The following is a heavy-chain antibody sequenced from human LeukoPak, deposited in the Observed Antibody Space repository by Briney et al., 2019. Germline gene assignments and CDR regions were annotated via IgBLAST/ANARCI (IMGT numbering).Heavy chain of an antibody. CDR2: INPNSGGT. V-gene: IGHV1-2*02. CDR1: GYTFTSYV. Sequence: ASVKVSCKASGYTFTSYVMNWVRQAPGQGLEWMGWINPNSGGTNYAQKFQGRVTMTRDTSISTAYMELSRLRSDDTAVYYCARGHLVYYFDYWGQGTLVTVSS. CDR3: ARGHLVYYFDY. J-gene: IGHJ4*02. D-gene: IGHD3-9*01.